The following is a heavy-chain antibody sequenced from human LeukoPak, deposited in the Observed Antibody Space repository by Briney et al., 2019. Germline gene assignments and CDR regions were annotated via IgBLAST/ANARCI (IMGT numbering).Heavy chain of an antibody. CDR2: ISPNSGGT. D-gene: IGHD6-19*01. CDR1: GFTFTDSY. J-gene: IGHJ4*02. V-gene: IGHV1-2*05. Sequence: ASVNVSCKASGFTFTDSYIHWVGQAPGQGLEWMGWISPNSGGTIYAQKFQGRVTLTRDTSISTAYMELSTLRAERALIFDGADLPTLEKVKRQWLPPGGYWGQGTLVTVSS. CDR3: ADLPTLEKVKRQWLPPGGY.